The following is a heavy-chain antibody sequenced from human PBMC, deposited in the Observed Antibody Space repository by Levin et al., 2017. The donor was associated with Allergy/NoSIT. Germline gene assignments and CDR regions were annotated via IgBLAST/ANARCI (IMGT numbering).Heavy chain of an antibody. V-gene: IGHV3-30-3*01. CDR2: ISFDGSSK. Sequence: GGSLRLSCAASGFTFSSYSMHWVRQAPGKGLEWLAVISFDGSSKYYADSVKGRFTISRDNSKNTLYVQMNSLRVEDTAVYYCARDEYYDVLTGFPNYFDYWGQGTLVTVSS. CDR3: ARDEYYDVLTGFPNYFDY. D-gene: IGHD3-9*01. J-gene: IGHJ4*02. CDR1: GFTFSSYS.